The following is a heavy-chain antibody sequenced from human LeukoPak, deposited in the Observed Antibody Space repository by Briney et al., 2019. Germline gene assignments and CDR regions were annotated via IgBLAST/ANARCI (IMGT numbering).Heavy chain of an antibody. J-gene: IGHJ3*02. D-gene: IGHD1-1*01. Sequence: SXXASGXXFXXXAXXWVXXXRXXXXXXXXXXVVGSGNTNYAQKFQERVTITRDMSTSTAYMELSSLRSEDTAVYYCAADPGYNWNDGDAFDIWGQGTMVTVSS. CDR1: GXXFXXXA. V-gene: IGHV1-58*01. CDR3: AADPGYNWNDGDAFDI. CDR2: XVVGSGNT.